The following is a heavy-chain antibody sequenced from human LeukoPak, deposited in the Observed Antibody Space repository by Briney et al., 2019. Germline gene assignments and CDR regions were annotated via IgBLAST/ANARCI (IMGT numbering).Heavy chain of an antibody. CDR2: IYYSGST. D-gene: IGHD2-2*03. J-gene: IGHJ5*02. CDR3: ARGYLDIVVVPAAPRWFDP. CDR1: GGSISSSSYY. V-gene: IGHV4-39*06. Sequence: SETLSLTCTVSGGSISSSSYYWGWIRQPPGKGLEWIGSIYYSGSTYYNPSLKSRVTISVDTSKNQFPLKLSSVTAADTAVYYCARGYLDIVVVPAAPRWFDPWGQGTLVTVSS.